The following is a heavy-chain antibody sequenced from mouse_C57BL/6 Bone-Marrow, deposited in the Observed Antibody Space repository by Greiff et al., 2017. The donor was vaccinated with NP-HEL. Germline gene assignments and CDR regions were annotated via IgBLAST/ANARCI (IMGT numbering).Heavy chain of an antibody. J-gene: IGHJ4*01. CDR2: IWSGGST. CDR1: GFSLTSYG. Sequence: VQLQQSGPGLVQPSQSLSITCTVSGFSLTSYGLHWVRQSPGKGLEWLGVIWSGGSTDYNAAFISRLSISKDNSKSQVFFKMNSLQADDTAIYYCARRDGSSHYYAMDYWGQGTSVTVSS. CDR3: ARRDGSSHYYAMDY. D-gene: IGHD1-1*01. V-gene: IGHV2-2*01.